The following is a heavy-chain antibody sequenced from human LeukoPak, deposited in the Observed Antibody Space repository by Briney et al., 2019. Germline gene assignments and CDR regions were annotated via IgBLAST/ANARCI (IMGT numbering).Heavy chain of an antibody. Sequence: PSETLSLTCAVYGGSFSGYYWSWIRQPPGKGLEWIGEINHSGSTNYNPSLKSRVTMSVDTSKNQFSLKLSSVTAADTAVYYCARGGWFDPWGQGTLVTVSS. CDR3: ARGGWFDP. J-gene: IGHJ5*02. V-gene: IGHV4-34*01. CDR1: GGSFSGYY. CDR2: INHSGST.